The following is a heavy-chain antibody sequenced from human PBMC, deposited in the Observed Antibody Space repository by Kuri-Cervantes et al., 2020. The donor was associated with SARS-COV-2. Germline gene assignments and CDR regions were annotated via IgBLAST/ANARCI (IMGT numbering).Heavy chain of an antibody. D-gene: IGHD2-21*01. CDR2: ISGSGGYI. Sequence: GGSLRLSCAASGFTFDDYAMHWVRQAPGKALQWVSSISGSGGYIYYADSVKGRFTVSRDSAKNSLYLQMNSLRGEDTAVYYCARVAGEGPIYYYYMDVWGKGTTVTVSS. CDR1: GFTFDDYA. CDR3: ARVAGEGPIYYYYMDV. V-gene: IGHV3-21*01. J-gene: IGHJ6*03.